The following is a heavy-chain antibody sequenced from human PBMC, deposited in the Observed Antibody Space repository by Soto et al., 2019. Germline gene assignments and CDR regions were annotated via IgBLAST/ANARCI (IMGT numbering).Heavy chain of an antibody. CDR2: ITPFKSDT. CDR3: ARSPFAGSDAFDI. J-gene: IGHJ3*02. Sequence: ASVKVSCKASGYTFTFRYLHWVRQAPGQALEWMGWITPFKSDTNYAQKFQDRVTITRDRSVSTAYMELSNLRSDDTAMYYCARSPFAGSDAFDIWGQGTMVTVSS. V-gene: IGHV1-45*02. CDR1: GYTFTFRY. D-gene: IGHD1-1*01.